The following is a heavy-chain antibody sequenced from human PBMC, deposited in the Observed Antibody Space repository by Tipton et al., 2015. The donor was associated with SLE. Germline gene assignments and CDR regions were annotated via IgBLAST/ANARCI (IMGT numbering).Heavy chain of an antibody. D-gene: IGHD3-3*01. CDR1: GFTFSSYG. V-gene: IGHV3-23*01. Sequence: SLRLSCAASGFTFSSYGMSWVRQAPEKGLEWVSAISGSGGSTYYADSVKGRFTISRDNSKNTLYLQMNSLRAEDTAVYYCANLPSPYDFWSVSDYWGQGTLVTVSS. J-gene: IGHJ4*02. CDR3: ANLPSPYDFWSVSDY. CDR2: ISGSGGST.